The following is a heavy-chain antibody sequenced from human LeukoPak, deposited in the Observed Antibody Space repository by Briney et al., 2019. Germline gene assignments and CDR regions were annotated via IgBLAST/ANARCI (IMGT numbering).Heavy chain of an antibody. CDR1: GFTFTSSA. Sequence: EASVKVSCKASGFTFTSSAMQWARQARGQRLEWIGWIVVGSGNTNNAQKLQERVTITRDMSTSTAYMELSSLRSEDTAVYYCAAQIGDYDYVWGSYPDWGQGTLVTVSS. CDR3: AAQIGDYDYVWGSYPD. V-gene: IGHV1-58*02. D-gene: IGHD3-16*01. CDR2: IVVGSGNT. J-gene: IGHJ4*02.